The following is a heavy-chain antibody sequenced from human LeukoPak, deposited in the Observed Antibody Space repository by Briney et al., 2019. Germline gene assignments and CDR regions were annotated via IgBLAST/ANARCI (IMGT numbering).Heavy chain of an antibody. CDR3: AKDRPRIVGAPNHYGMDV. V-gene: IGHV3-23*01. CDR2: ISGSGGST. Sequence: GGSLRLSCAASGFTFSSYAMSWVRQAPGKGLEWVSAISGSGGSTYYADSVKGRFTISRDNSKNTLYLQMNSLRAEDTAVYYCAKDRPRIVGAPNHYGMDVWGQGTTVTVSS. D-gene: IGHD1-26*01. CDR1: GFTFSSYA. J-gene: IGHJ6*02.